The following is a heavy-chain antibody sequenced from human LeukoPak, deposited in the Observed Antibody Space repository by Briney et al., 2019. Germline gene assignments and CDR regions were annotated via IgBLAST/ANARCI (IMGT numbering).Heavy chain of an antibody. CDR2: INWNGGST. V-gene: IGHV3-20*01. CDR3: ARNSPLDAFDI. J-gene: IGHJ3*02. CDR1: GFTFDDYG. Sequence: EGSLRFSCAASGFTFDDYGMSWVRQAPGKGLEWVSGINWNGGSTGYADSVKGRFTISRDNAKNSLYLQMNSLRAEDTALYHCARNSPLDAFDIWGQGTMVTVSS.